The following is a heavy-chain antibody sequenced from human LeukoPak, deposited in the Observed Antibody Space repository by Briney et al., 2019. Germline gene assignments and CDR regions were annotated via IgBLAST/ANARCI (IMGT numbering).Heavy chain of an antibody. CDR3: AKDLGYIAGATGPFDY. J-gene: IGHJ4*02. D-gene: IGHD1-26*01. V-gene: IGHV3-7*03. CDR2: ISPNGRTT. CDR1: GFTFSTYW. Sequence: PGGSLRLSCTASGFTFSTYWMNWVRQAPGKGLEWVATISPNGRTTFYVDSVKGRFTTSRDNAKNSVYLQVNSLRAEDTALYYCAKDLGYIAGATGPFDYWGQGTLVTISS.